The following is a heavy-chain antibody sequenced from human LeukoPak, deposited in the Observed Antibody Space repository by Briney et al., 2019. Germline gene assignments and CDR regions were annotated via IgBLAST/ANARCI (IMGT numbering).Heavy chain of an antibody. Sequence: GGSLRLSCTASGFSVTGNYMSWVRRAPGKGLEWVSVFYGGGATYHVDSVKGRFTFSRDSSTNTLYLEMNNLRADDTAVYYCAATSVAYCSGGSCPEEHWGPGTLVTVSS. CDR1: GFSVTGNY. CDR2: FYGGGAT. D-gene: IGHD2-15*01. CDR3: AATSVAYCSGGSCPEEH. V-gene: IGHV3-53*01. J-gene: IGHJ4*02.